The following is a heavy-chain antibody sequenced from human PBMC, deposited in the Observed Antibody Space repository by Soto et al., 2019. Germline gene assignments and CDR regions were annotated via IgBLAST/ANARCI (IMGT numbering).Heavy chain of an antibody. J-gene: IGHJ4*02. CDR1: GYTFTGYY. D-gene: IGHD3-10*02. Sequence: ASVKVSCKASGYTFTGYYMHWVRQAPGQGLEWMGWINPNSGGTNYAQKFQGRFTISRDNSKNTLFLHMSNLRAEDTAMYYCTIVRVADSALDHWGQGTLVTVSS. CDR3: TIVRVADSALDH. V-gene: IGHV1-2*02. CDR2: INPNSGGT.